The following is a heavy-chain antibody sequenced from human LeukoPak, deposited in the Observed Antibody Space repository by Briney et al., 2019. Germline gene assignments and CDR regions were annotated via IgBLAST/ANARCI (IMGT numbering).Heavy chain of an antibody. CDR3: VRDRQKTFDY. CDR2: ISSSSSTI. V-gene: IGHV3-48*01. CDR1: GFTFNTYR. J-gene: IGHJ4*02. Sequence: GGSLRLSCAASGFTFNTYRMNWVRQAPGKGLEWVSYISSSSSTIYYADSVKGRFTISRDNSENTLYLQMNSLRAEDTAVYYCVRDRQKTFDYWGQGTLVTVSS.